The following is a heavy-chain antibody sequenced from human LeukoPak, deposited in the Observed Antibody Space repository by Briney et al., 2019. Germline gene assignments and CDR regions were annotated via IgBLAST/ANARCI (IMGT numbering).Heavy chain of an antibody. CDR1: GNTISDYG. CDR2: ISANSGNT. Sequence: GASVKVSCKASGNTISDYGFSWVRQAPGQGLEWMGWISANSGNTDYAQKFQGRVTLTTDTSTSIAYMELRGLTSDDTAVYYCARDIGVSRFDPWGQGTLVTVSS. D-gene: IGHD3-22*01. CDR3: ARDIGVSRFDP. V-gene: IGHV1-18*01. J-gene: IGHJ5*02.